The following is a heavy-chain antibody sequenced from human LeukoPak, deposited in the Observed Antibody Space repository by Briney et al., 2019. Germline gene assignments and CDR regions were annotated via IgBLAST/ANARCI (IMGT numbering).Heavy chain of an antibody. D-gene: IGHD4-23*01. Sequence: SETLSLTCAVYGGSFSGYYWSWIRQPPGKGLEWIGEINHSGSTNYNPSLKSRVTISVDTSKNQFSLKLSSVTAADTAVYYCASPPPGYGDNSSYYYYYMDVWGKGTTVTVSS. CDR2: INHSGST. J-gene: IGHJ6*03. CDR1: GGSFSGYY. CDR3: ASPPPGYGDNSSYYYYYMDV. V-gene: IGHV4-34*01.